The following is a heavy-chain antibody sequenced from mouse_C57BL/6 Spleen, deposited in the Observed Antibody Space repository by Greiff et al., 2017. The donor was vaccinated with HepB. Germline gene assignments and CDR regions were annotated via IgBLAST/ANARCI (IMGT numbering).Heavy chain of an antibody. D-gene: IGHD1-1*01. CDR1: GYTFTDYN. Sequence: EVQLQQSGPELVKPGASVKIPCKASGYTFTDYNMDWVKQSHGKSLEWIGDINPNNGGTNYNQKFKGKATLTVDKSSSTAYMELRSLTSEDTAVYYCARSDYYYGSIYAMDYWGQGTSVTVSS. V-gene: IGHV1-18*01. CDR3: ARSDYYYGSIYAMDY. J-gene: IGHJ4*01. CDR2: INPNNGGT.